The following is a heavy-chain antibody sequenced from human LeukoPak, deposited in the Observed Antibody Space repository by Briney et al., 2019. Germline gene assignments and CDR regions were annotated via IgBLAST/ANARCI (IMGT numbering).Heavy chain of an antibody. J-gene: IGHJ6*03. CDR2: IYYSGST. CDR1: GDSISTYY. D-gene: IGHD4-11*01. V-gene: IGHV4-59*01. CDR3: AREASNPNDYYYYMDV. Sequence: SETLSLTCTVSGDSISTYYWSWIRQPPGKGLEWIGYIYYSGSTNYNPSLKSRVTISVDTSKNQFSLKLSSVTAADTAVYYCAREASNPNDYYYYMDVWGKGTTVTVSS.